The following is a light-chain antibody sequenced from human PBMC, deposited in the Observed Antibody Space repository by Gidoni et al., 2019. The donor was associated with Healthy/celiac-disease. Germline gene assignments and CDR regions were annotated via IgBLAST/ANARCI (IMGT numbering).Light chain of an antibody. V-gene: IGKV1-39*01. CDR3: QQSYSTPWT. CDR1: QSISSY. CDR2: AAS. Sequence: DIQMTQSPSSLSASVGDRVTITCSTSQSISSYLKWYQQKPGKAPKLLNYAASSLQSGVPSRFSGSGSGTDFTLTISSLQPEDFAAYYCQQSYSTPWTFGQGTKVEIK. J-gene: IGKJ1*01.